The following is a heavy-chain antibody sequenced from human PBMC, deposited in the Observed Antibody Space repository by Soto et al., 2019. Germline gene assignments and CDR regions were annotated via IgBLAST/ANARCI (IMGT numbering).Heavy chain of an antibody. V-gene: IGHV1-2*04. J-gene: IGHJ5*02. CDR3: ARLDYDSSGYWEFDP. Sequence: ASVKVSCKASGYTFTGYYMHWVRQAPGQGLEWMGWINPNSGGTNYAQKFQGWVTMTRDTSMSTAYMELSSLRSEDTAVYYCARLDYDSSGYWEFDPWGQGTLVTVSS. D-gene: IGHD3-22*01. CDR1: GYTFTGYY. CDR2: INPNSGGT.